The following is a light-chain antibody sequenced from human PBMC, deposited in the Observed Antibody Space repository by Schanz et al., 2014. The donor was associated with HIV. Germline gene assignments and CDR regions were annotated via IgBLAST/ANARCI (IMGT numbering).Light chain of an antibody. Sequence: QSVLTQPPSLSGAPGQRVSLSCNGSSSNIGAGYDVHWYLQFPGTAPKLLIYDDNNRPSGVPDRFSGSKSGTSASLAITGLQAEDEADYYCGSCSPTNTCTFGGGTKLTVL. CDR3: GSCSPTNTCT. CDR2: DDN. CDR1: SSNIGAGYD. J-gene: IGLJ3*02. V-gene: IGLV1-40*01.